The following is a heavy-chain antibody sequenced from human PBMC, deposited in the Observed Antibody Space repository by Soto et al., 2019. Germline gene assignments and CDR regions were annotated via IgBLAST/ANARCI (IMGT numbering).Heavy chain of an antibody. D-gene: IGHD3-10*01. CDR1: GGSISSYY. CDR3: ARRKITMVRGVISVNWFDP. V-gene: IGHV4-59*05. Sequence: SETLSLTCTVSGGSISSYYWSWIRQPPGKGLEWIGSIYYSGSTYYNPSLKSRVTISVDTSKNQFSLKLSSVTAADTAVYYCARRKITMVRGVISVNWFDPWGQGTLVTVSS. J-gene: IGHJ5*02. CDR2: IYYSGST.